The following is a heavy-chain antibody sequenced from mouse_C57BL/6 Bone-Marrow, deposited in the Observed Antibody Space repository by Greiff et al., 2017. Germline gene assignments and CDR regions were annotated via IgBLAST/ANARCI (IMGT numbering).Heavy chain of an antibody. CDR1: GYTFTSYW. V-gene: IGHV1-69*01. CDR2: IDPSDSYT. Sequence: QVQLQQPGAELVMPGASVKLSCKASGYTFTSYWMHWVKQRPGQGLEWIGEIDPSDSYTNYNQKFKGKSTLTVDKSSSTAYMQLSSLTSEDSAVYYCTTWVLPNYFDYWGQGTTLTVSS. D-gene: IGHD2-3*01. CDR3: TTWVLPNYFDY. J-gene: IGHJ2*01.